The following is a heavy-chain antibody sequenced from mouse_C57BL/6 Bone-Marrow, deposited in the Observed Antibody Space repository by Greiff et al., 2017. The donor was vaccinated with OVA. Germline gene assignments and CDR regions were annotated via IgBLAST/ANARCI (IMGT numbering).Heavy chain of an antibody. D-gene: IGHD2-1*01. CDR3: ARCYGNTPYAMDY. Sequence: QVQLQQPGAELVKPGASVKLSCKASGYTFTSYWMHWVKQRPGRGLEWIGRIDPNSGGTKYNEKFKSKATLTVDKPSSTAYMQLSSLTAEYAVVYCCARCYGNTPYAMDYWGQGTTLTVSS. V-gene: IGHV1-72*01. CDR1: GYTFTSYW. J-gene: IGHJ2*01. CDR2: IDPNSGGT.